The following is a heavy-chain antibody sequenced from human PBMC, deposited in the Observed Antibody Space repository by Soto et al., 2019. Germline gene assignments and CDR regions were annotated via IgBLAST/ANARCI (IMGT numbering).Heavy chain of an antibody. Sequence: ESLPTRVNPTPALTLTLTFSGFSITNSGVGVGWIRQPPGKALEWLALIYWDDDKRYNPSLKSRLTITKDTSKNQVVPTMTNMDAVDTATYYCAQRQDSSVYFEHWGQGARVTVSS. CDR1: GFSITNSGVG. CDR2: IYWDDDK. J-gene: IGHJ4*02. CDR3: AQRQDSSVYFEH. V-gene: IGHV2-5*02. D-gene: IGHD3-22*01.